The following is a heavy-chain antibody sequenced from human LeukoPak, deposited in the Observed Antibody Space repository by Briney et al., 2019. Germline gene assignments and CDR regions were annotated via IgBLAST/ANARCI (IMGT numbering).Heavy chain of an antibody. J-gene: IGHJ3*02. CDR1: GGSISSGGYY. V-gene: IGHV4-31*03. CDR2: IYYSGST. Sequence: SETLSLTCTVSGGSISSGGYYWSWIRQHPGKGLEWIGYIYYSGSTYYNPSLKSRVTISVDTSKNQFSLKLSSVTAADTAVYYCARYCSSTSCYKVDAFDIWGQGIMVTVSS. D-gene: IGHD2-2*02. CDR3: ARYCSSTSCYKVDAFDI.